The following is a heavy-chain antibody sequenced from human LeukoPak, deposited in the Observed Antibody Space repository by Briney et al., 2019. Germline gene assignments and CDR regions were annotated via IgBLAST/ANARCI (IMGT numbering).Heavy chain of an antibody. CDR2: INPSGGST. D-gene: IGHD2-2*01. V-gene: IGHV1-46*01. J-gene: IGHJ6*03. CDR3: ARDMGYCSSTSCYYYYMDV. Sequence: ASVKVSCKASGYTFTSYYMHWVRQAPGQGLEWMGMINPSGGSTSYAQKFQGRVTMTRDMSTSTAYMELSSLRSEDTAVYYCARDMGYCSSTSCYYYYMDVWGKGTTVTISS. CDR1: GYTFTSYY.